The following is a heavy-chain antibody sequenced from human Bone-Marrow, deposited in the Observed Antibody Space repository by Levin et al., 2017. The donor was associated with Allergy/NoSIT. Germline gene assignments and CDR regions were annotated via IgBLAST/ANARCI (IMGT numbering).Heavy chain of an antibody. V-gene: IGHV3-20*04. J-gene: IGHJ4*02. CDR2: INWNGGST. Sequence: GGSLRLSCAASGFSFDDYGMTWVRQAPGKGLEWVSGINWNGGSTGYAESVKGRFTISRDNAKNSLYLQMNSLRAEDTAFYYCARASYIAAARYLFDYWGQGTLVTVSS. CDR1: GFSFDDYG. CDR3: ARASYIAAARYLFDY. D-gene: IGHD6-13*01.